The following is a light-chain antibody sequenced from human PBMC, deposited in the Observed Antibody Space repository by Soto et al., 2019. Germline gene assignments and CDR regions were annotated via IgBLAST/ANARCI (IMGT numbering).Light chain of an antibody. J-gene: IGLJ2*01. CDR3: LLSYNAARV. CDR2: DTS. V-gene: IGLV7-46*01. Sequence: QAVVTQEPSLTVFPGGTVTLTCGSSTGAVTSNHHPYWFQEKAGQAPRTQTYDTSNKHSWTPARFSGSLLGDKAALTLSGAQHDDEAQYYCLLSYNAARVFGGGTKVTVL. CDR1: TGAVTSNHH.